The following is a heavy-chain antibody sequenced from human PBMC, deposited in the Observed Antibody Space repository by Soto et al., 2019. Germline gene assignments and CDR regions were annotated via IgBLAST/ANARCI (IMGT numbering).Heavy chain of an antibody. CDR1: GYTFTSYD. CDR2: MNPNSGNT. V-gene: IGHV1-8*01. Sequence: QVQLVQSGAEVKKPGASVKVSCKASGYTFTSYDINWVRQATGQGLEWMGWMNPNSGNTGYAQKLQGRVTMPRNTSIRTAYMELSSLRSEDTAVYYCARGDTAMETSDYWGQGTLVTVSS. J-gene: IGHJ4*02. D-gene: IGHD5-18*01. CDR3: ARGDTAMETSDY.